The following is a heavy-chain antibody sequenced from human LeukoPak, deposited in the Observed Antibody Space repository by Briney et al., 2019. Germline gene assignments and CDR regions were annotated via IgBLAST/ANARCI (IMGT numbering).Heavy chain of an antibody. CDR3: ARPISASDYYDSSGYQ. D-gene: IGHD3-22*01. J-gene: IGHJ4*02. V-gene: IGHV1-69*04. CDR2: IIPILGIA. Sequence: GASVKVSCKASGGTFSSYAISWVRQAPGQGLEWMGRIIPILGIANYAQKFQGRVTITADKSTSTACMELSSLRSEDTAVYYCARPISASDYYDSSGYQWGQGTLVTVSS. CDR1: GGTFSSYA.